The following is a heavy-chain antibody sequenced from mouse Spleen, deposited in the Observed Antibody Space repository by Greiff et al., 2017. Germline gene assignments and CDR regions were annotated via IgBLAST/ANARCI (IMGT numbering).Heavy chain of an antibody. CDR3: ARQGIYYDYDWFAY. V-gene: IGHV5-12-1*01. J-gene: IGHJ3*01. Sequence: EVKLMESGGGLVKPGGSLKLSCAASGFAFSSYDMSWVRQTPEKRLEWVAYISSGGGSTYYPDTVKGRFTISRDNAKNTLYLQMSSLKSEDTAMYYCARQGIYYDYDWFAYWGQGTLVTVSA. CDR2: ISSGGGST. CDR1: GFAFSSYD. D-gene: IGHD2-4*01.